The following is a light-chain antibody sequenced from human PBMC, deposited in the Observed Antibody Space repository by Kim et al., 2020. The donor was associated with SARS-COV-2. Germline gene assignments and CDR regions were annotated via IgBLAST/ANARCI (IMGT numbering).Light chain of an antibody. V-gene: IGLV2-14*04. CDR1: NSDVGGYNY. J-gene: IGLJ1*01. Sequence: PGQSLTISCTGTNSDVGGYNYVSWYQQDPGNAPKLIYYDSSKRPSGVSDRFSGSKSGNTASLTISGLQAEDETDYYCSSYASTGTVFGTGTKVTVL. CDR2: DSS. CDR3: SSYASTGTV.